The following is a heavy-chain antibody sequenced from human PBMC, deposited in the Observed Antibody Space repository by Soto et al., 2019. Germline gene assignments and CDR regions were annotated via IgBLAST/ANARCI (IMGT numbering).Heavy chain of an antibody. J-gene: IGHJ4*02. V-gene: IGHV1-18*04. CDR3: ARNYGATAPDSFDY. D-gene: IGHD4-17*01. CDR2: ISAHSGDT. Sequence: QVQLVQSGAEVKKPGASVKVSCKTSGDTFTSYNINWVRQAPGQGLEWLGWISAHSGDTKYIEKVQGRNNMTTDTATKTGYIELWSLTPDDTAVYFCARNYGATAPDSFDYWVQGPLVTVSS. CDR1: GDTFTSYN.